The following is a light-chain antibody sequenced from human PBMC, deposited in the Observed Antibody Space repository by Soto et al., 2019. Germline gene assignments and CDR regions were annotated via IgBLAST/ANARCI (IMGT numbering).Light chain of an antibody. CDR3: QSYDSSLSGWV. J-gene: IGLJ3*02. Sequence: QSVLTQPPSVSGAPGQRVTISCTGSSSNIGAGYGVHWYQQLPGTAPKLLIYGNSNRPSGVPDRFAGSKSGTSASLAITGLQAEYEADYYCQSYDSSLSGWVFGGGTTLTVL. V-gene: IGLV1-40*01. CDR2: GNS. CDR1: SSNIGAGYG.